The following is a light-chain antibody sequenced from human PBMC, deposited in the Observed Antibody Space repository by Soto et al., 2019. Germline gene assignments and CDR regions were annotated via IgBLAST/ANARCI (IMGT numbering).Light chain of an antibody. CDR1: QCLLYNNGYY. J-gene: IGKJ2*01. Sequence: DIVMIQSPLSLAVTPGEPASISCRSTQCLLYNNGYYLDWYLQKPGQCPQLLIYLGSNRASGVPDRFSGSGSGTDFTLKISRVEAEDVGVYYCMQSLQFPLTFGQGTKLEIK. CDR2: LGS. CDR3: MQSLQFPLT. V-gene: IGKV2-28*01.